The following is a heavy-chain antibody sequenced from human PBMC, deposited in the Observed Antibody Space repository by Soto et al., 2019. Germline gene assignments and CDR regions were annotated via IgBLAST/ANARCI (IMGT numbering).Heavy chain of an antibody. CDR3: ARVLGSGYYDSSGFDY. J-gene: IGHJ4*02. CDR1: GGSINSSNR. D-gene: IGHD3-22*01. CDR2: IYHSGST. Sequence: SETLSLTCAFPGGSINSSNRWSWVRQPPGKGLEWIGEIYHSGSTNYNPSLKSRVTISVDKSKNQFSLKLSSVTAADTAVYYCARVLGSGYYDSSGFDYWGQGTLVTVS. V-gene: IGHV4-4*02.